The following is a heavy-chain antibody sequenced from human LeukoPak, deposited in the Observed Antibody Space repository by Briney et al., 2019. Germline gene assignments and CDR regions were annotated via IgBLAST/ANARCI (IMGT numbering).Heavy chain of an antibody. J-gene: IGHJ4*02. Sequence: GGSLRLSCAASGFSFSSYEMNWVRQAPGKGLEWVGHIRGKTNSYATAYAESVRGRFTISRDDSKNTAHLQMNSLKTEDTAVYYCTGGSGWYSPDYWGQGTLVTVSS. CDR2: IRGKTNSYAT. D-gene: IGHD6-19*01. V-gene: IGHV3-73*01. CDR3: TGGSGWYSPDY. CDR1: GFSFSSYE.